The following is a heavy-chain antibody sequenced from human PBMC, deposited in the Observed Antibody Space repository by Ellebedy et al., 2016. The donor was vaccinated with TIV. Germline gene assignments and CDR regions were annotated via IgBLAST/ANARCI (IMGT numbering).Heavy chain of an antibody. J-gene: IGHJ4*02. D-gene: IGHD3-22*01. CDR3: ARSESSSGYYWPAH. CDR1: GGSISSYY. CDR2: IYYSGGT. V-gene: IGHV4-59*01. Sequence: SETLSLXXTVSGGSISSYYWSWIRQPPGKGLEWIGYIYYSGGTNYNPSLKSRVTISVDTSKNQFSLKLSSVTAADTAVYYCARSESSSGYYWPAHWGQGTLVTVSS.